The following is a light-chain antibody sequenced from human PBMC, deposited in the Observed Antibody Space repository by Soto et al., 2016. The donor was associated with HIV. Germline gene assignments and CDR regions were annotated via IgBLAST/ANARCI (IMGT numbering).Light chain of an antibody. J-gene: IGKJ3*01. V-gene: IGKV1-27*01. CDR1: QGIANY. CDR2: GAS. CDR3: QQLKNYPVT. Sequence: DIQMTQSPASLSAPVGDRVAISCRASQGIANYVAWYQKKAGKSPKLLIYGASTLQPGVPSRFSGRGSGTDFTLTISSLQPEDVATYYCQQLKNYPVTFGPGTKVDFK.